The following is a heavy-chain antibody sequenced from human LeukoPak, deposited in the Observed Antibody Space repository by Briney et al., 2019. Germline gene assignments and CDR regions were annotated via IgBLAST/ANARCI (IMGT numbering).Heavy chain of an antibody. D-gene: IGHD2-15*01. CDR2: INDDESVT. Sequence: PGGSLRLSCAASGFTFSTYWMHWVSQAPGKGLVWVSRINDDESVTNYADSVKGRFTISRDNAKNTLYLQMNSLRAEDTAVYFCARDLGSGGSCYRNWGQGTLVTVSS. J-gene: IGHJ4*02. V-gene: IGHV3-74*01. CDR3: ARDLGSGGSCYRN. CDR1: GFTFSTYW.